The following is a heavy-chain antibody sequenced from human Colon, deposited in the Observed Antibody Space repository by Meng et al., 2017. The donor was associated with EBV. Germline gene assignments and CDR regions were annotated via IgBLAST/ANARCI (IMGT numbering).Heavy chain of an antibody. Sequence: RQLQESGPGLVKPSETLSLTCTGSGGSISSSHYYWGWVRQPPGKGLQWIGTIYHSGSTSYNPSLQSRVTIFVDTSKNQFSLMLTSVTATDTAVYYCARRRGGSGRDCWGQGTLVTVSS. CDR1: GGSISSSHYY. CDR3: ARRRGGSGRDC. D-gene: IGHD3-10*01. CDR2: IYHSGST. J-gene: IGHJ4*02. V-gene: IGHV4-39*01.